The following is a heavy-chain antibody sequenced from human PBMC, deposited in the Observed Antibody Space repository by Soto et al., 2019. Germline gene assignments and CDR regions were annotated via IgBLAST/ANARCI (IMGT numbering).Heavy chain of an antibody. CDR3: ATVHNTSRSFDY. Sequence: EVQLLDSGGGLVQPGESLRLYCAASGFSVNTYAMSWVRQAPGKGLEWVSTTGISGRTTYYADSVKGRFTVSRDDSKNTLDLQMSILRAEDTAVYYCATVHNTSRSFDYWGQGTLVTVSS. CDR2: TGISGRTT. J-gene: IGHJ4*02. V-gene: IGHV3-23*01. D-gene: IGHD1-20*01. CDR1: GFSVNTYA.